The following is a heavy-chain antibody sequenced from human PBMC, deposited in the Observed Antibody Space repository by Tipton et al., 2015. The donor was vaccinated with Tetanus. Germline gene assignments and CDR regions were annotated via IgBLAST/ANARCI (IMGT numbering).Heavy chain of an antibody. CDR1: GYTFTSYG. J-gene: IGHJ6*02. V-gene: IGHV1-18*01. CDR2: ISAYNGNT. CDR3: ARTLRSYYYYYGMDV. Sequence: QLVQSGAEVKKPGASVKVTCKASGYTFTSYGISWVRQAPGQGLEWMGWISAYNGNTNYAQKLQGRVTMTTDTSTSTAYMELRSLRSDDTAVYYCARTLRSYYYYYGMDVWGQGTTVTVSS. D-gene: IGHD2-15*01.